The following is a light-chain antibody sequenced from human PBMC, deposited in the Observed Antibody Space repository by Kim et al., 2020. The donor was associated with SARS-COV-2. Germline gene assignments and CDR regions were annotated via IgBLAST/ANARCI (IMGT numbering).Light chain of an antibody. CDR1: SLRNYY. J-gene: IGLJ2*01. Sequence: SSELTQDPAVSVALGQTVRITCQGDSLRNYYASWYQQKPGQAPVVVIYGKNNRLSGIPDRFSGSTSGNTASLTITGAQADDEAVYYCNSRDSSTNHLVFGGGTKLTVL. CDR3: NSRDSSTNHLV. V-gene: IGLV3-19*01. CDR2: GKN.